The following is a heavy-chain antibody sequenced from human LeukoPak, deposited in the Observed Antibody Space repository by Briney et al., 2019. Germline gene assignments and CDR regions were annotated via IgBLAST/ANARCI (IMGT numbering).Heavy chain of an antibody. Sequence: ASVKVSCKASGYTFTGYYMHWVRQAPGQGLEWMGWINPNSGGTNYAQKFQGRVTMTRDTSISTAYMELSRLRSDDTAVYYCAREYYVSSGLDYWGQGTLVTVSS. CDR1: GYTFTGYY. J-gene: IGHJ4*02. V-gene: IGHV1-2*02. D-gene: IGHD3-22*01. CDR2: INPNSGGT. CDR3: AREYYVSSGLDY.